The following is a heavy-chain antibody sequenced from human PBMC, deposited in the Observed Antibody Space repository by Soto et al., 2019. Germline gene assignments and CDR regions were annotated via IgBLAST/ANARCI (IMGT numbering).Heavy chain of an antibody. Sequence: EVRLLESGGGLVQPGGSLRLSCAGSGFTFSSNAMCWVRQAPGKGLEWVSSVSGDGYASDYADSVKGRFTVSRHNSKNTLYLQMNSLRAEDTAVYYCAKRHYYGSGSFALATWGQGTLVTVSS. CDR1: GFTFSSNA. CDR2: VSGDGYAS. CDR3: AKRHYYGSGSFALAT. D-gene: IGHD3-10*01. V-gene: IGHV3-23*01. J-gene: IGHJ4*03.